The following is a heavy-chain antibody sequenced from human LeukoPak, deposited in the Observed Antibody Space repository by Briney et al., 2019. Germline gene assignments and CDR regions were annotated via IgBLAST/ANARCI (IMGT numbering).Heavy chain of an antibody. CDR2: ITAIDGRT. J-gene: IGHJ3*02. V-gene: IGHV3-23*01. D-gene: IGHD5-24*01. CDR3: ARWRDSAAFDI. CDR1: GFTFSSTT. Sequence: PGGSLRLPCVASGFTFSSTTMGWVRQAPGRGLEWVSTITAIDGRTYYADSVRGRFSISRDNSNNTLDLQMNGLRAEDTAVYYGARWRDSAAFDIWGQGTMVAVSS.